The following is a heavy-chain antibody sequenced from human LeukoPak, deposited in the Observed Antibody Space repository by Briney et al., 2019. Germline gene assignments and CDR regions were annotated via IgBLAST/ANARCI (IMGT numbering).Heavy chain of an antibody. CDR1: GFTFSGSA. CDR3: AKYLFGSY. CDR2: IRSKANSYAT. Sequence: GGSLRLSCAASGFTFSGSAMHWVRQASGKGLEWVGRIRSKANSYATAYAASVKGRFTISRDDSKNTAYLQMNSLRAEDTAVYYCAKYLFGSYWGQGTLVTVSS. D-gene: IGHD3-10*02. V-gene: IGHV3-73*01. J-gene: IGHJ4*02.